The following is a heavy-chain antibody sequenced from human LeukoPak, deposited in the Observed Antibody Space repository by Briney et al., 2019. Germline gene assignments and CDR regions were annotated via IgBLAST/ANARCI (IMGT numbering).Heavy chain of an antibody. CDR2: IYTSGST. D-gene: IGHD3-3*01. CDR1: GGSINSYY. Sequence: PSETLSLTCTVSGGSINSYYWSWIRQPPGKGLEWIGYIYTSGSTNYNPSLKSRVTISVDTSKNQFSLKLSSVTAADTAVYYCARTTYYDFWSGSTPKDYYYYYYMDVWGKGTTVTVSS. V-gene: IGHV4-4*09. J-gene: IGHJ6*03. CDR3: ARTTYYDFWSGSTPKDYYYYYYMDV.